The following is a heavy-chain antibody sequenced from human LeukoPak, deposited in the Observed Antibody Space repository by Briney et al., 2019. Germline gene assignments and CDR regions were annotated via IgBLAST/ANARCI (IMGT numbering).Heavy chain of an antibody. CDR1: GFTVSSNS. CDR3: IREWLGDY. CDR2: IRSKAYGGTT. Sequence: GGSLRLSCTVSGFTVSSNSMSWVHQAPGKGLEWVGFIRSKAYGGTTEYAASVKGRFTISRDDSKSIAYLQMNSLKTEDTAVYYCIREWLGDYWGQGTLVTVSS. D-gene: IGHD5-12*01. J-gene: IGHJ4*02. V-gene: IGHV3-49*04.